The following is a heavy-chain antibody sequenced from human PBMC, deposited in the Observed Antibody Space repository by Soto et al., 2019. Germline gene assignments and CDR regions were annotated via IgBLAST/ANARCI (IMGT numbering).Heavy chain of an antibody. V-gene: IGHV3-23*01. J-gene: IGHJ4*02. CDR2: ISGSGDNT. Sequence: EVQLLESGGGLVQPGGSLRLFCAASGFTFNNYAMSWVRQAPGKGLEWVSGISGSGDNTYYADSVKGRFTISRDNSKNTLYLQMSSLRAEDTAVYYCVKRRGTMVATIDYWGQGTLVTVSS. D-gene: IGHD3-10*01. CDR1: GFTFNNYA. CDR3: VKRRGTMVATIDY.